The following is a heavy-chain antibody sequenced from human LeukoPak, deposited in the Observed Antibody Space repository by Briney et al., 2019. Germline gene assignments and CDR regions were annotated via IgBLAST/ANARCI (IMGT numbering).Heavy chain of an antibody. J-gene: IGHJ4*02. Sequence: SETLSLTCAVYGGSFSGYYWSWIRQPPGKGLEWIGEINHSGSTNYNPSLKSRVTISVDTSKNQFSLKLSSVTAADTAVYYCARRILRFGDTYFDYWGQGTLVTVSS. CDR3: ARRILRFGDTYFDY. D-gene: IGHD3-10*01. V-gene: IGHV4-34*01. CDR2: INHSGST. CDR1: GGSFSGYY.